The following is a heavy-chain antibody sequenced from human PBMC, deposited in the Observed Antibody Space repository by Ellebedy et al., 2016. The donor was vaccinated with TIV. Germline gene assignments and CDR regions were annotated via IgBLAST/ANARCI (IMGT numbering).Heavy chain of an antibody. Sequence: MPSETLSLTCTVSGGSISSYYWSWIRQPPGKGLEWIGYIYYSGSTNYNPSLKSRVTISVDTSKNQFSLKLSSVTAADTAVYYCARAPLTYYYGSGSYLSDYYGMDVWGQGTTVTVSS. D-gene: IGHD3-10*01. J-gene: IGHJ6*02. V-gene: IGHV4-59*01. CDR2: IYYSGST. CDR3: ARAPLTYYYGSGSYLSDYYGMDV. CDR1: GGSISSYY.